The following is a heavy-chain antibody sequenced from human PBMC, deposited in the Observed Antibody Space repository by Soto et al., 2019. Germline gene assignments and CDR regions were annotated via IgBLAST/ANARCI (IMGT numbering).Heavy chain of an antibody. D-gene: IGHD6-13*01. CDR3: ARGPLNLHSSSWFDY. Sequence: KQSQTLSLTFAISGDSVSSNSAAWNWIRQSPSRGLEWLGRTYHRSKWYNDYAVSVKSRITINPDTSKNQFSLQLNSVTPEDTAVYYCARGPLNLHSSSWFDYWGQGTLVTVSS. CDR2: TYHRSKWYN. CDR1: GDSVSSNSAA. J-gene: IGHJ4*02. V-gene: IGHV6-1*01.